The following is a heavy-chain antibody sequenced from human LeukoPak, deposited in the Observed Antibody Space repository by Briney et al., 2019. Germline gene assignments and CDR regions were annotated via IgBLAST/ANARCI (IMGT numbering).Heavy chain of an antibody. CDR2: IGSDGTKK. CDR1: GFIFSDHA. D-gene: IGHD5/OR15-5a*01. V-gene: IGHV3-30*04. Sequence: PGRPLRLSCVASGFIFSDHAFHWVRQSPDKGLEWVALIGSDGTKKYYADSVQGRFTVSRENSKNTLFLQMNTVRADDTAVYFCARQMTSTRLFDSWGQGTLVTVSS. J-gene: IGHJ4*02. CDR3: ARQMTSTRLFDS.